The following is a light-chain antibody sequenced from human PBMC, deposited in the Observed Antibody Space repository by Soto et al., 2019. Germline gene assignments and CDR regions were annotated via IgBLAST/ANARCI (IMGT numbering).Light chain of an antibody. CDR1: QIIRMN. V-gene: IGKV3-15*01. J-gene: IGKJ1*01. CDR2: GAS. Sequence: EIVMTQSPATLSVSPGERATLSCSATQIIRMNLAWYQHKPGQPPRLLIYGASTRATGIPGRFSGSGSGTEFTLSINRLEPEDFAVYYCQQYGSSPRTFGQGTKVDIK. CDR3: QQYGSSPRT.